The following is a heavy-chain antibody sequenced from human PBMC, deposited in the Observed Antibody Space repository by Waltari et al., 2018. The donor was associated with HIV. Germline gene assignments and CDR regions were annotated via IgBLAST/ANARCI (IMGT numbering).Heavy chain of an antibody. D-gene: IGHD6-13*01. V-gene: IGHV4-61*02. J-gene: IGHJ4*02. CDR2: IYTSGST. CDR1: GGSISSGSYY. Sequence: QVQLQESGPGLVKPSQTLSLTCTVSGGSISSGSYYWSWIRQPAGKGLEWIGRIYTSGSTNYNPSLKSRVTISVDTSKNQFSLKLSSVTAADTAVYYCAREGYSSSPSFSYWGQGTLVTVSS. CDR3: AREGYSSSPSFSY.